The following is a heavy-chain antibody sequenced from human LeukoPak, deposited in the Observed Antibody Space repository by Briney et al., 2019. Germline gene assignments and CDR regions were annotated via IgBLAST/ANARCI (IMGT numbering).Heavy chain of an antibody. D-gene: IGHD1-26*01. CDR2: IYYSGST. CDR3: AKIDIGGDSGSYPYYYYMDV. J-gene: IGHJ6*03. Sequence: TLSLTCTVSGGSISSGDYYWSWIRQPPGKGLEWIGYIYYSGSTYYNPSLKSRVTISVDTSKNQFSLKLSSVTAADTAVYYCAKIDIGGDSGSYPYYYYMDVWGKGTTVTVSS. CDR1: GGSISSGDYY. V-gene: IGHV4-30-4*08.